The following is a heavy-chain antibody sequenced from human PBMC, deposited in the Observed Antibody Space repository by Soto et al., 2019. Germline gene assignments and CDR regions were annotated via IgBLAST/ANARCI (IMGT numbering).Heavy chain of an antibody. CDR1: GGSISSYY. CDR2: IYYSGST. CDR3: ARVIRGYSYYYYFDY. J-gene: IGHJ4*02. Sequence: KTSETLSLTCTVSGGSISSYYWSWIRQHTGKGLEWIGYIYYSGSTNYNPSLKSRVTISVDTSKNQFSLKLSSVTAADTAVYYCARVIRGYSYYYYFDYWGQGTLVTVSS. D-gene: IGHD5-18*01. V-gene: IGHV4-59*01.